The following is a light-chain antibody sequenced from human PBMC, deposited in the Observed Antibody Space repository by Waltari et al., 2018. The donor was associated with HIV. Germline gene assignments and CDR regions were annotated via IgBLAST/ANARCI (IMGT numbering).Light chain of an antibody. CDR2: AAS. Sequence: EIVLTQSPGTLSLSPGERATLSCRVSQSVSSSYLGWYQQKPGQAPRLLIYAASSRATGIPDRFSGSGSGTDFTLIISRLEPEDFAVYYCHQYGSSPQTFGQGTKVEIK. J-gene: IGKJ1*01. V-gene: IGKV3-20*01. CDR1: QSVSSSY. CDR3: HQYGSSPQT.